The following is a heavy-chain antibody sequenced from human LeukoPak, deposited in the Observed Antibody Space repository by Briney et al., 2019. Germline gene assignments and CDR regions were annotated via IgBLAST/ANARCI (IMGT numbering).Heavy chain of an antibody. CDR1: GFTFSNAS. CDR2: TKGKTDGGTT. V-gene: IGHV3-15*01. Sequence: GGSLRLSCAASGFTFSNASTSWVRHAPGKGLGWVGHTKGKTDGGTTDYAAPVQGRFTISRDDSKNTLFLQMNSMKTEDTAVYYCTTGAWIQLWLADYWGQGTLVTVSS. J-gene: IGHJ4*02. CDR3: TTGAWIQLWLADY. D-gene: IGHD5-18*01.